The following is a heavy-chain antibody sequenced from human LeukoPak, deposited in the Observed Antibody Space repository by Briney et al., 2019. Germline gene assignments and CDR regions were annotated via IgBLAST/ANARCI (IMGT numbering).Heavy chain of an antibody. CDR2: ISSSSSTI. J-gene: IGHJ4*02. Sequence: PGGSLRLSCAASGFTFSSYEMNWVRQAPGKGLEWVSYISSSSSTIYYADSVKGRFTISRDNAKNSLYLQMNSLRAEDTAVYYCARDYYDRDFDYWGQGTLVTVSS. V-gene: IGHV3-48*01. D-gene: IGHD3-22*01. CDR1: GFTFSSYE. CDR3: ARDYYDRDFDY.